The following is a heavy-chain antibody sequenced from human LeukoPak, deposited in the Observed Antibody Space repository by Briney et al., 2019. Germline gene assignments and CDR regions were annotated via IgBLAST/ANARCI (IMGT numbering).Heavy chain of an antibody. V-gene: IGHV3-23*01. CDR2: ISGSGGST. CDR1: GFTFSSYA. J-gene: IGHJ3*02. Sequence: PGGSLRLSCAASGFTFSSYAMSWVRQAPGKGLEWVSAISGSGGSTNYADSVKGRFTISRDNSKNVLYLQMNSLKVEDTALYYCARGLFLSGYLDAFDIWGQGTVVTVSS. D-gene: IGHD3-22*01. CDR3: ARGLFLSGYLDAFDI.